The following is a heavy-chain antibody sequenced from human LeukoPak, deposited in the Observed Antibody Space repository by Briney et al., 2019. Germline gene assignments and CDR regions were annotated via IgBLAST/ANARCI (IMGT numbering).Heavy chain of an antibody. CDR2: IIPILGIA. J-gene: IGHJ4*02. CDR1: GGTLSSYA. V-gene: IGHV1-69*04. CDR3: ARVRYYDWLPLPFDY. Sequence: SVKVSCKASGGTLSSYAISWVRQAPGQGLEWMGRIIPILGIANYAQKFQGRVTITADKSTSTAYMELSSLRSEDTAVYYCARVRYYDWLPLPFDYWGQGTLVTVSS. D-gene: IGHD3-9*01.